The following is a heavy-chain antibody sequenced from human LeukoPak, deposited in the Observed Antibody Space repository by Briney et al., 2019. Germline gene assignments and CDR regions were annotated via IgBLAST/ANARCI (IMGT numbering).Heavy chain of an antibody. Sequence: PSETLSLTCTVSGGSISSYYWSWIRQPAGKGLEWIGSIYHSGSTYYNPSLKSRVTISVDTSKNQFSLKLSSVTAADTAVYYCARAQYYDYVWGSYRNWGQGTLVTVSS. CDR3: ARAQYYDYVWGSYRN. V-gene: IGHV4-4*07. CDR2: IYHSGST. CDR1: GGSISSYY. J-gene: IGHJ4*02. D-gene: IGHD3-16*02.